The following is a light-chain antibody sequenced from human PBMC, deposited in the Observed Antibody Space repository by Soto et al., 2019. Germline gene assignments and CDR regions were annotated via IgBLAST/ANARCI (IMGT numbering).Light chain of an antibody. CDR2: GAS. CDR3: QHYDNLPPFT. J-gene: IGKJ3*01. V-gene: IGKV1-33*01. Sequence: DIQMTQSPSSLSASVGDRVAITCQASQDIRKYLNWYQQKPGRAPKLLIYGASNLETGVPSRFSGSGYGTDFTFSISSLQPEDIATYYCQHYDNLPPFTFGPGTKVAIK. CDR1: QDIRKY.